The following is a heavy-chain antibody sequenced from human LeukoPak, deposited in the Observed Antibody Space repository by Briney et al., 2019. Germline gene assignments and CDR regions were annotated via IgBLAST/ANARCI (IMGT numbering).Heavy chain of an antibody. J-gene: IGHJ4*02. D-gene: IGHD3-22*01. V-gene: IGHV5-51*01. CDR2: IYPGDSDT. CDR1: GYSFTSYW. CDR3: ARRPYDSSGYYPWYFDY. Sequence: GESLKISCKGSGYSFTSYWIGWVRQMPGKGLEWMGTIYPGDSDTRYSPSFQGQVTISADKSISTAYLQWSSLKASDTAMYYCARRPYDSSGYYPWYFDYWGQGTLVTVSS.